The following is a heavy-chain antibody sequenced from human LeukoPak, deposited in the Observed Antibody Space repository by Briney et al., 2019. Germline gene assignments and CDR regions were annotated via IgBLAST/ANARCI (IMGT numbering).Heavy chain of an antibody. Sequence: ASVKVSCKASGYTFTGYYMHWVRQAPGQGLEWMGWINPNSGGTNYAQNFQGRVTMTRDTSISTAYMELSRLRSDDTAVYYCARDRDHSDSSGYYNYWGQGTLVTVSS. CDR2: INPNSGGT. V-gene: IGHV1-2*02. CDR3: ARDRDHSDSSGYYNY. CDR1: GYTFTGYY. D-gene: IGHD3-22*01. J-gene: IGHJ4*02.